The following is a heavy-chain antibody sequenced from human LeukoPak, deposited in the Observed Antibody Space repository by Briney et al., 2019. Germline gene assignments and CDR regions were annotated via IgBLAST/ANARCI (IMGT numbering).Heavy chain of an antibody. CDR2: IYYSGST. J-gene: IGHJ4*02. CDR1: GGSISSYY. D-gene: IGHD6-13*01. CDR3: ARGGIFDY. Sequence: KPSETLSLTCTVSGGSISSYYWSWIRQPPGKGLEWIGYIYYSGSTNYNPSLKSRVTISVDTSKNQFSLKLSSVTAADTAVYYCARGGIFDYWGQGTLVTVSS. V-gene: IGHV4-59*01.